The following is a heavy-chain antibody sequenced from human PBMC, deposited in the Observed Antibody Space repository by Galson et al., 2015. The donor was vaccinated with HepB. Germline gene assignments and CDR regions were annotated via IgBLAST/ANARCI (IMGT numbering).Heavy chain of an antibody. CDR1: GYTCSGYY. J-gene: IGHJ6*02. CDR2: INPDSGGT. V-gene: IGHV1-2*06. D-gene: IGHD3-22*01. CDR3: ASGYYSDTSGHYPYYHYGMDV. Sequence: SVKVSCKAAGYTCSGYYMHWVRQAPGQGLEWVGRINPDSGGTNYAQNFQGRVTMTRDTSISTVYMELSRLRSDDTAVYYCASGYYSDTSGHYPYYHYGMDVWGQGTTVTVSS.